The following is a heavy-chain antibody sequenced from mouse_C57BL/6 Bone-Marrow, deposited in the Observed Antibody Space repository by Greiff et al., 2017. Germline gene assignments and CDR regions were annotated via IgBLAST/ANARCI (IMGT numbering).Heavy chain of an antibody. J-gene: IGHJ2*01. CDR2: IYPGDGDT. D-gene: IGHD1-1*01. CDR3: ARRWSSSFDY. Sequence: VMLVESVAELVKPGASVKISCKASGYAFSSYWMNWVKQRPGKGLEWIGQIYPGDGDTTYNGKFKGKATLTADKSSSTAYMQLSSLTSEDSAVYFCARRWSSSFDYWGQGTTLTVSS. CDR1: GYAFSSYW. V-gene: IGHV1-80*01.